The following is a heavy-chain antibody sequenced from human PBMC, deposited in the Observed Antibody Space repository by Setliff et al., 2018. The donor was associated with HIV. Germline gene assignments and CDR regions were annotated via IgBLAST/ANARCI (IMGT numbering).Heavy chain of an antibody. CDR2: IHYNEKT. D-gene: IGHD6-13*01. V-gene: IGHV4-34*01. J-gene: IGHJ6*02. Sequence: SETLSLTCAVYGGPLSGHYWSWIRQPPGKGLEYIGSIHYNEKTYYNPSLKSRVTISIDTSKIQFSLNLNSVTAADTAVYYCARAKLGWRPYAMDVWGQGTAVTVSS. CDR3: ARAKLGWRPYAMDV. CDR1: GGPLSGHY.